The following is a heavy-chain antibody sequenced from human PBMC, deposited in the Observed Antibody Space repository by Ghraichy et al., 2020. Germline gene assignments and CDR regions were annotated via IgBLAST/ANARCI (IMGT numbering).Heavy chain of an antibody. Sequence: SETLSLTCTVSGGSISSSSYYWGWIRQPPGKGLEWIGSIYYSGSTYYNPSLKSRVTISVDTSKNQFSLKLSSVTAADTAVYYCARHSFVARSFDYWGQGTLVTVSS. V-gene: IGHV4-39*01. CDR3: ARHSFVARSFDY. D-gene: IGHD2-15*01. CDR2: IYYSGST. CDR1: GGSISSSSYY. J-gene: IGHJ4*02.